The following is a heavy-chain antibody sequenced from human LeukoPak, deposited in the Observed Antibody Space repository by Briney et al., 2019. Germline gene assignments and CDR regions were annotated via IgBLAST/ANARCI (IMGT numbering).Heavy chain of an antibody. V-gene: IGHV3-23*01. J-gene: IGHJ4*02. Sequence: GGSLRLSCAASGFTFANYAMSWVRQAPGKGLEWVSSVSGSGGETHSTDSVKGRFTISRDNSKGTLYLQMNSLRAEDTAVYYCASTTVTIDYWGQGTLVTVSS. CDR3: ASTTVTIDY. CDR2: VSGSGGET. D-gene: IGHD4-17*01. CDR1: GFTFANYA.